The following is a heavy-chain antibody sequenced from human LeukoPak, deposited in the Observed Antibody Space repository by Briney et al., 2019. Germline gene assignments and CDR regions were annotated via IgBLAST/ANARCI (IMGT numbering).Heavy chain of an antibody. CDR3: ARVSIAVAGGHYFDC. Sequence: SETLSLTCTVSGGSISSYYWSWIRQPAGKGLEWIGRIYTSGSINYNPSLKSRVTMSVDTSKNQFSLKLSSVTAADTAVYYCARVSIAVAGGHYFDCWGQGTLVTVSS. V-gene: IGHV4-4*07. J-gene: IGHJ4*02. CDR1: GGSISSYY. D-gene: IGHD6-19*01. CDR2: IYTSGSI.